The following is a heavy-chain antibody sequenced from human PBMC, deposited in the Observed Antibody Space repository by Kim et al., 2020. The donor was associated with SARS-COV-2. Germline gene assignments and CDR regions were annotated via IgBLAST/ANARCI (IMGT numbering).Heavy chain of an antibody. D-gene: IGHD2-15*01. CDR1: GYTFTSYY. V-gene: IGHV1-46*01. CDR2: INPSGGST. J-gene: IGHJ5*02. Sequence: ASVKVSCKASGYTFTSYYMHWVRQAPGQGLEWMGIINPSGGSTSYAQKFQGRVTMTRDTSTSTVYMELSSLRSEDTAVYYCARAVRTPATLNWFDPWGQGTLVTVSS. CDR3: ARAVRTPATLNWFDP.